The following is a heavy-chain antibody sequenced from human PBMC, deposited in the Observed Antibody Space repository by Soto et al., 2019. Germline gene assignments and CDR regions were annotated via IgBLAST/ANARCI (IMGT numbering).Heavy chain of an antibody. V-gene: IGHV4-30-4*01. CDR2: IYYSGST. J-gene: IGHJ4*02. CDR1: GGSIIRGDYY. Sequence: SETLSLTCTVSGGSIIRGDYYWSWIRQPPGKGLEWIGYIYYSGSTYYNPSLKSRVTISVDTSKNQFSLKLSSVTAADTAVYYCARATVVTLFDYWGQGTLVTVSS. CDR3: ARATVVTLFDY. D-gene: IGHD4-17*01.